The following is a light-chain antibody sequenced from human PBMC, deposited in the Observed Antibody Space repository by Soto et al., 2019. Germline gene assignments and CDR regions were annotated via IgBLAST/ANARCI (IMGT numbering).Light chain of an antibody. Sequence: EIVMTQSPATLSVSPGERATLSCRASQSVSSNLAWYQRKPGQAPRLLIYDASNRATGVPARFSGSGSGTDFTLTVSSLEPEDFALYYCQQRSNWPPEITFGQGTRLEIK. CDR2: DAS. J-gene: IGKJ5*01. CDR1: QSVSSN. CDR3: QQRSNWPPEIT. V-gene: IGKV3-11*01.